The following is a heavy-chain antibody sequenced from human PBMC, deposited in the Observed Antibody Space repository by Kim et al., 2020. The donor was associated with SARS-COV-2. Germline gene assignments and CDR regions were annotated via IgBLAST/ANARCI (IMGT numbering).Heavy chain of an antibody. J-gene: IGHJ6*02. D-gene: IGHD3-22*01. V-gene: IGHV4-59*13. CDR2: IYYSGST. CDR1: GGSISSYY. Sequence: SETLSLTCTVSGGSISSYYWSWIRQPPGKGLEWIGYIYYSGSTNYNPSLKSRVTISVDTSKNQFSLKLSSVTAADTAVYYCARNYDSSGYYYLDYYYYGMDVWGQGTTVTVSS. CDR3: ARNYDSSGYYYLDYYYYGMDV.